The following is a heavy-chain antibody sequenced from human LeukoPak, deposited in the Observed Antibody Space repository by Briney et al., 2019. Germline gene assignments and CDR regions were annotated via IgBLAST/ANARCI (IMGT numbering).Heavy chain of an antibody. CDR1: GGSFSGYY. CDR3: ARVGATTDAFDI. D-gene: IGHD3-10*01. Sequence: SETLSLTCAVYGGSFSGYYWSWIRQPPVKGLEWIGEINHSGGTNYNPSLKSRVTISVDTSKKQFSLKLSSVTAADTAVYYCARVGATTDAFDIWGQGTMVTVSS. CDR2: INHSGGT. J-gene: IGHJ3*02. V-gene: IGHV4-34*01.